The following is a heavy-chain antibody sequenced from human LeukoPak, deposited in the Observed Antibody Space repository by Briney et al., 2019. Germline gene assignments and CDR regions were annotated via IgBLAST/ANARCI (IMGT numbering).Heavy chain of an antibody. J-gene: IGHJ4*02. D-gene: IGHD3-10*01. V-gene: IGHV1-18*01. CDR3: ARDRLGEYRDYFDY. Sequence: ASVKVSCKASGYTFTSYGISWARQAPGQGLEWMGWISAYNGNTNYAQKLQGRVTMTTDTSTSTAYMELRSLRSDDTAVYYCARDRLGEYRDYFDYWGQGTLVTVSS. CDR1: GYTFTSYG. CDR2: ISAYNGNT.